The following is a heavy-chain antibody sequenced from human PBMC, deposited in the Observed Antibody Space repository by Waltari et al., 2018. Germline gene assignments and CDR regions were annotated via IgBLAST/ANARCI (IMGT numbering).Heavy chain of an antibody. CDR3: ARGIAVASQGVL. V-gene: IGHV3-48*01. CDR2: ISSSSNIK. J-gene: IGHJ6*02. CDR1: GFSFSSYS. D-gene: IGHD6-19*01. Sequence: EVQLVESGGGLVQPGGSLRLSCAASGFSFSSYSMNWVRQPPGKGLEWVSFISSSSNIKYYADSVKGRFNVSRDNAKNTLYLQMDSLRAEDTAVYYCARGIAVASQGVLWGQGTTVTVSS.